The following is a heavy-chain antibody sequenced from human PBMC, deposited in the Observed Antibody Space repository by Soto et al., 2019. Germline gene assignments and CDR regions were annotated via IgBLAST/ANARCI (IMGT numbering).Heavy chain of an antibody. Sequence: LSLTCAVYGGSFSGYYWSWIRQPPGKGLEWIGEINHSGSTNYNPSLKSRVTISVDTSKNQFSLKLSSVTAADTAVYYCARVRYFDWLLGTYYYYGMDVWGQGTTVTVSS. V-gene: IGHV4-34*01. CDR1: GGSFSGYY. D-gene: IGHD3-9*01. CDR2: INHSGST. CDR3: ARVRYFDWLLGTYYYYGMDV. J-gene: IGHJ6*02.